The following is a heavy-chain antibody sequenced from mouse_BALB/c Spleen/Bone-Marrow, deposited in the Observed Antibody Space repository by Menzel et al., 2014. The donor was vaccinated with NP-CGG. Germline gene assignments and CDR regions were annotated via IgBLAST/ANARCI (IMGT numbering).Heavy chain of an antibody. CDR1: GFAFXSYD. V-gene: IGHV5-12-1*01. Sequence: EVKVVESGGGLVKPGGSLKLSCAASGFAFXSYDMSWARQTPEKRLEWVAYISSGGGSTYYPDTVKGRFTISRDNAKNTLYLQMSSLKSEDTAMYYCARHRYYFDYWGQGTTLTVSS. J-gene: IGHJ2*01. CDR2: ISSGGGST. CDR3: ARHRYYFDY.